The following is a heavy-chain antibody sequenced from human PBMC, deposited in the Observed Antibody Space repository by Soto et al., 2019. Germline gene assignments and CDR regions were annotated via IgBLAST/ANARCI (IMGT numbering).Heavy chain of an antibody. CDR1: GYSFTTYW. CDR3: ARHGVSTMGAFDI. J-gene: IGHJ3*02. CDR2: IDPSDSYT. D-gene: IGHD3-16*01. Sequence: PGESLKISCKGSGYSFTTYWISWVRQMPGKGLEWVGRIDPSDSYTNYSPSFQGHVTISVDKSISTAYLQWSSLKASDTAMYYCARHGVSTMGAFDIWGQGTMVTVSS. V-gene: IGHV5-10-1*01.